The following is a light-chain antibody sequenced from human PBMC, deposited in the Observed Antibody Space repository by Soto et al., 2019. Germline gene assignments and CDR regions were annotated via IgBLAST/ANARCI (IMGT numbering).Light chain of an antibody. CDR2: AAS. J-gene: IGKJ2*01. CDR3: QHTFQTPYA. V-gene: IGKV1-39*01. CDR1: DTISDNY. Sequence: IQMTQSPSSLSAGVGDRVTITCRTSDTISDNYLSWYYQKPGNAPKLLVYAASILRSGVPSRFTGCGSGTDFTLTITSVQPEDFVIYFCQHTFQTPYAFGQGTKLEI.